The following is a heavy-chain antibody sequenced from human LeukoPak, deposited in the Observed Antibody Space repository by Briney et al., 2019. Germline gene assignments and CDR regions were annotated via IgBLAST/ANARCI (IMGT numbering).Heavy chain of an antibody. CDR3: AKTYCSSTSCYVGPNWFDS. J-gene: IGHJ5*01. CDR1: GFTFSSYA. Sequence: GGSLRLSCAASGFTFSSYAMSWVRQAPGEGLEWVSAISGSGGSTCFADSVKGRFTISRDNSKNTLYLQMNSLRAEDTAVYYCAKTYCSSTSCYVGPNWFDSWGQGTLVTVSS. D-gene: IGHD2-2*01. CDR2: ISGSGGST. V-gene: IGHV3-23*01.